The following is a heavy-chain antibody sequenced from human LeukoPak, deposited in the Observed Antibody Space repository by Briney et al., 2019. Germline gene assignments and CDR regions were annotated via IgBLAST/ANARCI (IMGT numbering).Heavy chain of an antibody. CDR3: ARGRSVVVPAAIHLYYFDY. CDR1: GGSFSGYY. Sequence: SETLSLTCAVYGGSFSGYYWSWIRQPPGKGLEWIGEINHSGSTNYNPSLKSRVTISVDTSKNQFSLKLSSVTAADTAEYYCARGRSVVVPAAIHLYYFDYWGQGTLVTVSS. D-gene: IGHD2-2*01. CDR2: INHSGST. V-gene: IGHV4-34*01. J-gene: IGHJ4*02.